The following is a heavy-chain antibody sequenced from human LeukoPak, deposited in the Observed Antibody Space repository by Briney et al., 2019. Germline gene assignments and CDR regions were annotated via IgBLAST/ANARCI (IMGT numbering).Heavy chain of an antibody. CDR1: GFTFSSYS. CDR3: ARGLYGSGSYMAPYYYMDV. J-gene: IGHJ6*03. D-gene: IGHD3-10*01. V-gene: IGHV3-21*01. CDR2: ISSSSSYI. Sequence: GGSLRLSCAASGFTFSSYSMNWVCQAPGKGLEWVSSISSSSSYIHYADSVKGRFTISRDNAKNSLYLQMNSLRAEDTAVYYCARGLYGSGSYMAPYYYMDVWGKGTTVTVSS.